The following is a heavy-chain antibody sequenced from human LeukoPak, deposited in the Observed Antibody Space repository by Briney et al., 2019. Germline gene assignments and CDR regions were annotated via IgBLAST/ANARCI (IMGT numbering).Heavy chain of an antibody. CDR1: GGSISSSSYY. CDR2: IYYSGTT. J-gene: IGHJ4*02. D-gene: IGHD3-3*01. V-gene: IGHV4-39*07. Sequence: SETLSLTCTVSGGSISSSSYYWGWIRQPPGHGLEWLGSIYYSGTTNYNPCLKSRVTISVDTSKDQFSLKLSSVTAADTVVYYCARGLPEYGIFGVVTFDYWGQGTLVTVSS. CDR3: ARGLPEYGIFGVVTFDY.